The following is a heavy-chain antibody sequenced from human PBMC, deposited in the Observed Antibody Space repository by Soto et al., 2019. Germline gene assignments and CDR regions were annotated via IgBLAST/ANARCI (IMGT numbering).Heavy chain of an antibody. CDR3: ARAGIVVVVAATPPEAPDY. J-gene: IGHJ4*02. CDR2: IYPGDSDT. V-gene: IGHV5-51*01. Sequence: PGESLKISCKGSGYSFTSYWIGWVRQMPGKGLEWMGIIYPGDSDTRYSPSFQGQVTISADKSISTAYLQWSSLKASDTAMYYCARAGIVVVVAATPPEAPDYWGQGTLVTVSS. D-gene: IGHD2-15*01. CDR1: GYSFTSYW.